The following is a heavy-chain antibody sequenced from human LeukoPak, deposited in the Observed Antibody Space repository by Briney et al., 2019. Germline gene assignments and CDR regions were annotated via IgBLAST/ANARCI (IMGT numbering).Heavy chain of an antibody. CDR1: GGSISSSNYY. Sequence: PSQTLSLTCTVSGGSISSSNYYWSWIRQPAGKGLEWIGRIYTSGSTNYNPSLKSRITISVDTSKNQLSLQLSSVTAADTAVYYCAREGMAFDYWGQRTLVTVSS. CDR3: AREGMAFDY. CDR2: IYTSGST. J-gene: IGHJ4*02. D-gene: IGHD5-24*01. V-gene: IGHV4-61*02.